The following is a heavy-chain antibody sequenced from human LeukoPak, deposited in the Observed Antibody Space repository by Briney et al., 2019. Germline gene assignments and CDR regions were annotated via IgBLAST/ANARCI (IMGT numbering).Heavy chain of an antibody. Sequence: GGSLRLSCAASGFTFSSYSMNWVRQAPGKGLEWVAVISYDGSNKYYADSVKGRFTISRDNAKNSLYLQMNSLRAEDTAVYYCAREAVIAVAGTDAFDIWGQGTMVTVSS. CDR2: ISYDGSNK. D-gene: IGHD6-19*01. J-gene: IGHJ3*02. V-gene: IGHV3-30*03. CDR1: GFTFSSYS. CDR3: AREAVIAVAGTDAFDI.